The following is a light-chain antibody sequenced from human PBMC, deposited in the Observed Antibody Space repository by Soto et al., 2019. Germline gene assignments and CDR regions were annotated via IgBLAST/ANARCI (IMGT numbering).Light chain of an antibody. CDR2: KAS. V-gene: IGKV1-5*03. J-gene: IGKJ1*01. Sequence: DIQMTQSPSTLSGSVGDRVTITCRASRTISSWLAWYQQKPGKAPKLLIYKASTLTSGVPSRFSGSGSGTEFTLTISSLQPDDFATYYCQHYNSYSEAFGQGTKVELK. CDR1: RTISSW. CDR3: QHYNSYSEA.